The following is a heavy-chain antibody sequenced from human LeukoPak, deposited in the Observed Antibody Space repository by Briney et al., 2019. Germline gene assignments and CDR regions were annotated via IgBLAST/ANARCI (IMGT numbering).Heavy chain of an antibody. CDR3: VRDFNSGLDY. D-gene: IGHD7-27*01. V-gene: IGHV3-21*01. Sequence: GGSLRLPCGAWGLAFRSYSEQGVRRAPGEGREGVSSIISRSSYIYYTDSVKGRFTISRENAKNSLYLQMNSFRAEDTAVYYCVRDFNSGLDYWGQGTLVTVSS. CDR2: IISRSSYI. CDR1: GLAFRSYS. J-gene: IGHJ4*02.